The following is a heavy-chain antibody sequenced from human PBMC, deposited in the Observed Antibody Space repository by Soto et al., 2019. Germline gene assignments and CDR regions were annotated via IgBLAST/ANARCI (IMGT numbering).Heavy chain of an antibody. J-gene: IGHJ6*02. Sequence: GGSLRLSCAASGFTFSSYSMNWVRQAPGKGLEWVSSISSSSSYIYYADSVKGRFTISRDNAKNSLYLQMNSLRAEDTAVYYCARDGNYYDSSGYPPVYYYYGMDVWGQGTTVTVSS. D-gene: IGHD3-22*01. CDR1: GFTFSSYS. CDR2: ISSSSSYI. V-gene: IGHV3-21*01. CDR3: ARDGNYYDSSGYPPVYYYYGMDV.